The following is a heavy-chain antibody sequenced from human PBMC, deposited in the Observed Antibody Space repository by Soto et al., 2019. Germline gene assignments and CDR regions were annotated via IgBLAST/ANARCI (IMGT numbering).Heavy chain of an antibody. D-gene: IGHD6-19*01. CDR3: ARASEAVAGRLGWFDP. CDR2: IIPIFGTA. V-gene: IGHV1-69*13. J-gene: IGHJ5*02. Sequence: ASVKVSCKASGGTFSSYAISWVRQAPGQGLEWMGGIIPIFGTANYAQKFQGRVTITADESTSTAFMELSSLRSEDTAVYYCARASEAVAGRLGWFDPWDQGTLVTVSS. CDR1: GGTFSSYA.